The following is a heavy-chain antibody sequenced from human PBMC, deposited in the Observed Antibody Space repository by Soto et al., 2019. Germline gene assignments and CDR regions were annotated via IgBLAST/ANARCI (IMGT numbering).Heavy chain of an antibody. Sequence: QMQLVQSGPEVKKPGTSVKVSCKASGFTFTSSAVQWVRQARGQRLEWIGWIVVGSGNTNYAQKFQERVTITRDMSTSTAYMELSSLRSEDTAVYYCAADEGIFGVDHEGEPKDYYYYYGMDVWGQGTTVTVSS. D-gene: IGHD3-3*01. V-gene: IGHV1-58*01. CDR1: GFTFTSSA. CDR3: AADEGIFGVDHEGEPKDYYYYYGMDV. J-gene: IGHJ6*02. CDR2: IVVGSGNT.